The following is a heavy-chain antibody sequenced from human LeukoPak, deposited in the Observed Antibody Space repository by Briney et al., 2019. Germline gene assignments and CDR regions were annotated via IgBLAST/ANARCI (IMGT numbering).Heavy chain of an antibody. Sequence: GGSLRLSCAASGLTFSSYAMNWVRQAPGKGLDWVSTISYSGGSTYYVDSVKGRFTISRDNSENTLYLQLNSLRAEDTAVYYCAKAASGSYLYYFDYWGQGTLVTVSS. J-gene: IGHJ4*02. CDR2: ISYSGGST. V-gene: IGHV3-23*01. CDR1: GLTFSSYA. D-gene: IGHD1-26*01. CDR3: AKAASGSYLYYFDY.